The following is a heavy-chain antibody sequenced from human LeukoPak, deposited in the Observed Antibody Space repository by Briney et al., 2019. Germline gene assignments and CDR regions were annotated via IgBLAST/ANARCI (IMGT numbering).Heavy chain of an antibody. J-gene: IGHJ5*02. V-gene: IGHV1-2*02. Sequence: ASVKVSCKAYGYTFTGYYIHWVRQAPGQGLEWMAWINPNSGGRNYAQKFQGRLTVTRDTSISTSYMELSRLTSDDTAVYFCARGFQLPHPLEDRLDPWGQGTLVTVSS. CDR3: ARGFQLPHPLEDRLDP. CDR2: INPNSGGR. D-gene: IGHD2-2*01. CDR1: GYTFTGYY.